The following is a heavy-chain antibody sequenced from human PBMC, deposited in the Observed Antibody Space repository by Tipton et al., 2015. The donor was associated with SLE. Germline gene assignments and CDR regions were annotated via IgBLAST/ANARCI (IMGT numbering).Heavy chain of an antibody. V-gene: IGHV4-59*01. CDR2: IYYSGST. CDR3: ARGDHPLPWFDP. Sequence: TLSLTCTVSGGSISSYYWSWIRQPPGKGLEWIGYIYYSGSTNYNPSLKSRVTISVDTSKNQFSLKLSSVTAADTAVYYCARGDHPLPWFDPWGQGTLVTVSP. CDR1: GGSISSYY. J-gene: IGHJ5*02.